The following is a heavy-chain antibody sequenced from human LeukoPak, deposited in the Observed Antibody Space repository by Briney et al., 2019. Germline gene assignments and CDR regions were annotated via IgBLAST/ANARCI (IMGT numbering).Heavy chain of an antibody. CDR3: AKDRFYYYDSSGYSDY. CDR2: IRSSGTYI. J-gene: IGHJ4*02. D-gene: IGHD3-22*01. Sequence: GGSLRLSCAASGFTFSSCSMNWVRQAPGKGLEWVSSIRSSGTYIYYADSVKGRFTISRDNSKNTLYLQMNSLRAEDTAVYYCAKDRFYYYDSSGYSDYWGQGTLVTVSS. CDR1: GFTFSSCS. V-gene: IGHV3-21*04.